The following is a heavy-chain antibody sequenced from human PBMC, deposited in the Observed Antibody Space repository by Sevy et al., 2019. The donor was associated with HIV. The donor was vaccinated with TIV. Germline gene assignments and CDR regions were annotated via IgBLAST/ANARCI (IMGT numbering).Heavy chain of an antibody. CDR2: IRYDGSNK. CDR1: GFTFSSYG. J-gene: IGHJ6*02. Sequence: GGSLRLSCAASGFTFSSYGMHWVRQAPGKGLEWVAFIRYDGSNKYYADSVKGRFTISRDNSKNTLNLQMNSLRAEDTAVYYCAKDKGGTAAEYYYYYGMDVWGQGTTVTVSS. D-gene: IGHD6-13*01. CDR3: AKDKGGTAAEYYYYYGMDV. V-gene: IGHV3-30*02.